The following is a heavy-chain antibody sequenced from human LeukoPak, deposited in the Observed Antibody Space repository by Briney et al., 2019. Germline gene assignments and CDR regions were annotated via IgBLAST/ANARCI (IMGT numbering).Heavy chain of an antibody. D-gene: IGHD2-2*01. J-gene: IGHJ4*02. V-gene: IGHV3-30*18. CDR1: GFTFSSYG. CDR2: ISYDGSNK. Sequence: PGGSLRLSCAASGFTFSSYGMHWVRQAPGKGLEWVAVISYDGSNKYYADSVKGRFTISRDNSKNTLYLQMNSLRAEDTAVYYCAKARGIVVVPAALDYWGQGTLVTVSS. CDR3: AKARGIVVVPAALDY.